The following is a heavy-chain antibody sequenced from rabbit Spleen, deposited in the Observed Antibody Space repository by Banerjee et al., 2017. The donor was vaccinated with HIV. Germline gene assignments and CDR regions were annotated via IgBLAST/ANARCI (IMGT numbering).Heavy chain of an antibody. V-gene: IGHV1S40*01. D-gene: IGHD8-1*01. J-gene: IGHJ4*01. CDR3: ARAYGGGSVFIGYFGL. CDR1: GFSLINTYD. CDR2: INTISGDT. Sequence: QSLQESGGDLVQPGASLTLTCTASGFSLINTYDMCWVLPAPGKGLEWIGCINTISGDTVYATWAKGRFTISRASWTTVTLQMTSLTAADTATYFCARAYGGGSVFIGYFGLWGPGTLVTVS.